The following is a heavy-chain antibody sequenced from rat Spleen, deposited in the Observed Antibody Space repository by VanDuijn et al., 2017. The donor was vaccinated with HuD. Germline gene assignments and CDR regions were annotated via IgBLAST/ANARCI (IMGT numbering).Heavy chain of an antibody. J-gene: IGHJ2*01. Sequence: EVQLVESGGGLVQPGRSLKLSCVASGFTFNNYWMTWIRQAPGKGLEWVASITNAAGKVHYPDSVKGRLTISRDNAKSTLYLQMNSLRSEDTATYYCTRGGGGGDYWGQGVMVTVSS. CDR3: TRGGGGGDY. V-gene: IGHV5-31*01. D-gene: IGHD1-11*01. CDR2: ITNAAGKV. CDR1: GFTFNNYW.